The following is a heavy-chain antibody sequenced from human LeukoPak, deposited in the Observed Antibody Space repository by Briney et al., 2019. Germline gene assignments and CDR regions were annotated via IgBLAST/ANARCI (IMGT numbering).Heavy chain of an antibody. CDR1: GFTFSSYS. D-gene: IGHD4-17*01. Sequence: PGGTLRLSCAASGFTFSSYSMNWVRQAPGKGLEWVSSISSSSSYIYYADPVKGQFTISRDNAKNSLDLQLNSLRAEAMAVYSCARDSGSTVDAFDLWVQGTMVTVSS. CDR2: ISSSSSYI. V-gene: IGHV3-21*01. J-gene: IGHJ3*01. CDR3: ARDSGSTVDAFDL.